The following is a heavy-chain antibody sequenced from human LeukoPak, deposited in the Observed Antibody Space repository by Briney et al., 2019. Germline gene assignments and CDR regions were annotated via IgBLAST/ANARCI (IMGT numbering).Heavy chain of an antibody. J-gene: IGHJ3*02. CDR1: GGTFSSYG. CDR2: ISAYNGNT. D-gene: IGHD3-10*01. CDR3: ARPRYGSGSYQDAFDI. Sequence: ASVKVSCKASGGTFSSYGISWVRQAPGQGLEWMGWISAYNGNTNYAQKFQGRVTMTRDTSISTAYMELSRLRSDDTAVYYCARPRYGSGSYQDAFDIWGQGTMVTISS. V-gene: IGHV1-18*01.